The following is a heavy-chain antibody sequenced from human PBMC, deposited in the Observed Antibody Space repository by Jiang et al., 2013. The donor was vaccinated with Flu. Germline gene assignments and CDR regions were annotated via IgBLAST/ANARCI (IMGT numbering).Heavy chain of an antibody. J-gene: IGHJ4*01. Sequence: SGAEVKKPGASVRVSCKASGYTFTSSGISWVRQAPGQGLEWMGWISAYNGNTNFAQKFMGRVSVTTDTSTSTAYMELRSLRSDDTAVYYCARVGVVMNFDYWGQEPWSPSPQ. CDR1: GYTFTSSG. V-gene: IGHV1-18*01. CDR2: ISAYNGNT. D-gene: IGHD3-3*01. CDR3: ARVGVVMNFDY.